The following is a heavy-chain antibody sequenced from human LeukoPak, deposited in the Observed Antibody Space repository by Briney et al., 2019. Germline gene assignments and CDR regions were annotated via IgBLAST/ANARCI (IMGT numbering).Heavy chain of an antibody. CDR3: AKGGRTTVTAAFDI. D-gene: IGHD4-17*01. CDR2: IYSGGST. CDR1: GFTVSNNY. Sequence: GGSLRLSCAASGFTVSNNYMSWVRQAPGKGLEWVSVIYSGGSTYYADSVKGRFTISRDNSKNTVYLQMSSLRAEDMAVYYCAKGGRTTVTAAFDIWGQGTMVTVSS. J-gene: IGHJ3*02. V-gene: IGHV3-53*01.